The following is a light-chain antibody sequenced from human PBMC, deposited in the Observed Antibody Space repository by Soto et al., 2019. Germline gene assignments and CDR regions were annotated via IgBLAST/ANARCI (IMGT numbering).Light chain of an antibody. J-gene: IGKJ4*01. CDR2: ATS. V-gene: IGKV3-20*01. Sequence: EIVLTQSPGTLSFSPGDEATLSCRASQSVSSSYLAWYQHKPGQAPRLLIYATSRRSTGSPDRFSGSGSGTDFTLTITRLEPEDFAVYYCQQYGASPFSFGGGTKVEIK. CDR1: QSVSSSY. CDR3: QQYGASPFS.